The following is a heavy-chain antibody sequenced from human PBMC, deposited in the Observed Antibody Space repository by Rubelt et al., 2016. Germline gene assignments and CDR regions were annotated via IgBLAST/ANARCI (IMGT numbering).Heavy chain of an antibody. CDR3: AKDSHKAAYFDY. D-gene: IGHD6-25*01. CDR1: GFTFSRYA. CDR2: ISGSGGST. Sequence: SRGGLVQPGGSLRVSCAASGFTFSRYAMNWVRQAPGKGLEWVAAISGSGGSTFYADSVKGRFTISRDNSKNTLYLQMNSLRAEDTAVYYCAKDSHKAAYFDYWGRGTLVTVSS. J-gene: IGHJ4*01. V-gene: IGHV3-23*01.